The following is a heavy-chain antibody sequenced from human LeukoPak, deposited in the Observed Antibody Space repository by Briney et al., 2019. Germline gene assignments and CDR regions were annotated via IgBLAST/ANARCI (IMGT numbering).Heavy chain of an antibody. CDR1: GYSIGSGYY. Sequence: SETLSLTCTVSGYSIGSGYYWGWIRQPPGKGLEWIGSIYHSGSTYYNPSLKSRVTISVDTSKNQFSLKLSSVTAADTAVYYCARWGGDYYDSSDLDYWGQGTLVTVSS. D-gene: IGHD3-22*01. CDR3: ARWGGDYYDSSDLDY. V-gene: IGHV4-38-2*02. CDR2: IYHSGST. J-gene: IGHJ4*02.